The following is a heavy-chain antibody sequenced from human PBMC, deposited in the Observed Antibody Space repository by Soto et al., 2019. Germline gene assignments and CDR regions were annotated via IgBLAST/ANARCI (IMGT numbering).Heavy chain of an antibody. V-gene: IGHV3-15*01. Sequence: PGGSLILSCAASGFNFSNAWMSWVRQAPGKGLEWVGRIKSKTDGGTTDYAAPVKGRFTISRDDSKNTLYLQMNSLKTEDTAVYYCSWQWLVGPDYWGQGTLVTVSS. CDR3: SWQWLVGPDY. CDR1: GFNFSNAW. CDR2: IKSKTDGGTT. D-gene: IGHD6-19*01. J-gene: IGHJ4*02.